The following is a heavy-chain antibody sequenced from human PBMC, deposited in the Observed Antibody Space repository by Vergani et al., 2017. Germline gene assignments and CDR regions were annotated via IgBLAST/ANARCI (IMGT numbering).Heavy chain of an antibody. CDR3: ARRGQSTLNPNYYYYYYMDV. Sequence: EVQLVQSGAEVKKPGESLRISCKGSGYSFTGYWISWVRQMPGKGLEWMGRIDPSDSYTNYSPSFQGHVTISADKSISTAYLQWSSLKASDTAMYYCARRGQSTLNPNYYYYYYMDVWGKGTTVTVSS. D-gene: IGHD3-10*01. CDR2: IDPSDSYT. J-gene: IGHJ6*03. V-gene: IGHV5-10-1*03. CDR1: GYSFTGYW.